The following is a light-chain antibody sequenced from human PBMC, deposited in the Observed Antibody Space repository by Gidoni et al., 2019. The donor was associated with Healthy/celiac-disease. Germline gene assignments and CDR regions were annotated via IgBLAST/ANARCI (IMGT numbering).Light chain of an antibody. CDR2: DVS. Sequence: SALTQPASVSGSPGQSITISCTGTSSDVGGYNSVSWYQQHPGKAPKLMIYDVSNRPSGVSNRFSGSKSGNTASLTIYGLQAEDEADYYCSSYTSSSTLGGVFGGGTKLTVL. J-gene: IGLJ2*01. CDR1: SSDVGGYNS. CDR3: SSYTSSSTLGGV. V-gene: IGLV2-14*01.